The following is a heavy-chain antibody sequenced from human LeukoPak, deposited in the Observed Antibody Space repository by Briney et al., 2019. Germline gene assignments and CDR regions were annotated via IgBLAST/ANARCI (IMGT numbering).Heavy chain of an antibody. J-gene: IGHJ6*02. CDR1: GFTFSSYA. CDR3: AKEKRYDILTGYYTNPHCGMDV. CDR2: ISWNSGSI. V-gene: IGHV3-9*01. Sequence: GGSLRLSCAASGFTFSSYAMSWVRQAPGKGLEWVSGISWNSGSIGYADSVKGRFTISRDNAKNSLYLQMNSLRAEDTALYYCAKEKRYDILTGYYTNPHCGMDVWGQGTTVTVSS. D-gene: IGHD3-9*01.